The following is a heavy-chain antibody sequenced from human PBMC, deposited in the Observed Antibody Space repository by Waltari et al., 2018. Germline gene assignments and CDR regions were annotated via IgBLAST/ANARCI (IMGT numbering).Heavy chain of an antibody. Sequence: EIELVESGGGLSPSGGSLKLSCAASGFSVSSSFMTWVRRAPGKGLECVAILYSAGAKYYSQSVRGRFLIARDNSKNILYLQMDDLTAEDTAVYYCAKDVVGYTWDEGVDTIDVWGQGAEVVVSS. CDR3: AKDVVGYTWDEGVDTIDV. J-gene: IGHJ3*01. V-gene: IGHV3-53*01. CDR2: LYSAGAK. CDR1: GFSVSSSF. D-gene: IGHD5-18*01.